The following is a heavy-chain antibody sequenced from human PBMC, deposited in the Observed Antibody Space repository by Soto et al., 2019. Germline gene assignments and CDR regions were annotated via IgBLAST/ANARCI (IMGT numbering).Heavy chain of an antibody. CDR3: ARASSSWYRGWYYYYGMDV. J-gene: IGHJ6*02. D-gene: IGHD6-13*01. V-gene: IGHV4-31*03. Sequence: SETLSLTCTVSGGSISSGGYYWSWIRQHPGKGLEWIGYIYYSGSTYYNPSLKSRVTISVDTSKDQFSLKLSSVTAADTAVYYCARASSSWYRGWYYYYGMDVWGQGTTVTVSS. CDR2: IYYSGST. CDR1: GGSISSGGYY.